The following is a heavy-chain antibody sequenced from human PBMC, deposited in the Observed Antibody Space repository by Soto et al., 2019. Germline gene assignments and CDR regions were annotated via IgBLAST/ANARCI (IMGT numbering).Heavy chain of an antibody. D-gene: IGHD2-2*01. CDR1: GGPFNTFG. CDR3: ARTRQRRPVFYVDY. Sequence: QVQLMQSGAEVTKPGSSVKVSCKASGGPFNTFGISWVRQAPGQGLEWMGGIIPKYGTTNYARRLQGRVTITADESTTTANMELSSLRHDDTAIYYCARTRQRRPVFYVDYWGQGTPISVTS. CDR2: IIPKYGTT. J-gene: IGHJ4*02. V-gene: IGHV1-69*01.